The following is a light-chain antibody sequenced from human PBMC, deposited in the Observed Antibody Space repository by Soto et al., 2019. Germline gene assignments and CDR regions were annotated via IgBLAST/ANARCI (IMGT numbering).Light chain of an antibody. J-gene: IGKJ5*01. V-gene: IGKV3-20*01. CDR2: GAS. CDR3: QQCGSSPIT. CDR1: QSVSSY. Sequence: EIVLTQSPGTLSLSPVERATLSGMASQSVSSYIAWYQQKPGQAPRLLIYGASSRATGIPDRFSGSGSGTDFTLTISRLEPEDFAVYYCQQCGSSPITFGQGTRLEIK.